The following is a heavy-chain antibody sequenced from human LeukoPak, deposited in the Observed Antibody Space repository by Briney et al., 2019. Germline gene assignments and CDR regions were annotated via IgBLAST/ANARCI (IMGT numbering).Heavy chain of an antibody. CDR1: GFTFSTYN. CDR3: AKDVNYGSGSYPYYFDS. V-gene: IGHV3-21*04. CDR2: ITSTSSYM. D-gene: IGHD3-10*01. J-gene: IGHJ4*02. Sequence: GGSLRLSCAASGFTFSTYNMNWVRQAPGKGLEWVSSITSTSSYMYYADSVKGRFTISRDNAKNTLYLQMNSLRAEDTALYYCAKDVNYGSGSYPYYFDSWGQGTLVTVSS.